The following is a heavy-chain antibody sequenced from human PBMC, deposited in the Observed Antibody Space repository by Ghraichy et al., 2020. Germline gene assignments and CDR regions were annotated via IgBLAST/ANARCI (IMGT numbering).Heavy chain of an antibody. CDR3: ARDKYPGFRGGFGPYNHYFDS. V-gene: IGHV4-39*07. CDR2: IYYSGST. D-gene: IGHD3-3*01. Sequence: SETLSLTCTVSGGSISSSSYYWGWIRQPPGKGLEWIGSIYYSGSTYYNPSLRSRVTISVDTSKNQISLKLTSVTVADTAVYYCARDKYPGFRGGFGPYNHYFDSWGLGTLVTVSS. J-gene: IGHJ4*02. CDR1: GGSISSSSYY.